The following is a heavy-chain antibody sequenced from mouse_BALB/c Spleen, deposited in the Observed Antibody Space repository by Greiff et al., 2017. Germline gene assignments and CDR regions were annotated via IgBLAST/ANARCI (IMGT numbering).Heavy chain of an antibody. Sequence: EVKLMESGGGLVQPGGSRKLSCAASGFTFSSFGMHWVRQAPEKGLEWVAYISSGSSTIYYADTVKGRFTISRDNPKNTLFLQMTSLRSEDTAMYYCARSREGDAMDYWGQGTSVTVSS. CDR2: ISSGSSTI. J-gene: IGHJ4*01. CDR3: ARSREGDAMDY. V-gene: IGHV5-17*02. CDR1: GFTFSSFG.